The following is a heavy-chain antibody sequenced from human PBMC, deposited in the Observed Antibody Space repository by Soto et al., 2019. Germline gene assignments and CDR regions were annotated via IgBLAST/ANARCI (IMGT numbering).Heavy chain of an antibody. Sequence: RASVKVSCKASGGTFSSYAISWVRQAPGQGLEWMGGIIPIFGTANYAQKFQGRVTITADESTSTAYMELSSLRSEDTAVYYCARDARRDGYNYEHAYWGQGTLVAVSS. J-gene: IGHJ4*02. V-gene: IGHV1-69*13. CDR1: GGTFSSYA. CDR2: IIPIFGTA. CDR3: ARDARRDGYNYEHAY. D-gene: IGHD5-12*01.